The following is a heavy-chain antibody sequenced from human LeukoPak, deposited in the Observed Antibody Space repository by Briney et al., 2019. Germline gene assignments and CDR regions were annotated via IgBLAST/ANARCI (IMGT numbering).Heavy chain of an antibody. CDR2: IQQDGSEK. J-gene: IGHJ5*02. D-gene: IGHD4-23*01. CDR1: GGSISSSSYY. Sequence: PSETLSLTCTVSGGSISSSSYYWGWIRQPPGKGLEWVASIQQDGSEKYYVDPVKGRFTISRDNAKNSLYLQMNSLRGEDTAVYYCAKKLGTPGPWGQGTLVTVSS. V-gene: IGHV3-7*01. CDR3: AKKLGTPGP.